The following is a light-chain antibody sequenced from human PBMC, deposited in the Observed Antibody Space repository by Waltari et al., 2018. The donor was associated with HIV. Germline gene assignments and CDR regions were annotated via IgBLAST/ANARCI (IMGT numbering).Light chain of an antibody. CDR3: SSYTSSSSFV. V-gene: IGLV2-14*03. J-gene: IGLJ3*02. CDR1: SSDVGGYNY. Sequence: QSALTQPASVSGSPGQSITISCTGTSSDVGGYNYVSWYQQHPVKAPKLMIYDVSNRPSGVSNRFSGSKSGNTASLTISGLQAEDEADYYCSSYTSSSSFVFGGGTKLTVL. CDR2: DVS.